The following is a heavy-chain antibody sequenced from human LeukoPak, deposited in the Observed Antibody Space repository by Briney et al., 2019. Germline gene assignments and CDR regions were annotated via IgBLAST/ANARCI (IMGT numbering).Heavy chain of an antibody. V-gene: IGHV1-18*01. Sequence: GASVKVSCKASGYTFTSDGISWVRQAPGQGLEWMGWISAYNGNTNYAQKLQGRVTMTTDTSTSTACMELRSLRSDDTAVYYCARAHTYYYDSSGYYTDYWGQGTLVTVSS. J-gene: IGHJ4*02. CDR2: ISAYNGNT. D-gene: IGHD3-22*01. CDR1: GYTFTSDG. CDR3: ARAHTYYYDSSGYYTDY.